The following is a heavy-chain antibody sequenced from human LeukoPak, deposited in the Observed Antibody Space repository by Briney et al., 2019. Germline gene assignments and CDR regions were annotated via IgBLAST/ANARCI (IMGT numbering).Heavy chain of an antibody. Sequence: GGCLRLSCAASVFTLRTYSMQWVRQARRKGQEWISYITSSGSTIYYADSVKGRFTISRDNAENSLHLQMNSLRDEDTAVYYCARDETGSGTYSNFWGQGTLVTVSS. CDR1: VFTLRTYS. D-gene: IGHD3-10*01. V-gene: IGHV3-48*02. CDR2: ITSSGSTI. CDR3: ARDETGSGTYSNF. J-gene: IGHJ4*02.